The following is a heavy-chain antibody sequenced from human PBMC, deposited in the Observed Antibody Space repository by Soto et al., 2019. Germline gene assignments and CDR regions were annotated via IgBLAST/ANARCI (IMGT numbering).Heavy chain of an antibody. J-gene: IGHJ4*02. CDR3: AREPGVSSGWYVDY. CDR1: GFTFSSHS. Sequence: PGESLKISCAASGFTFSSHSMNWVRQAPGKGLEWASSITSSSSYINYADSVKGRFTISRDNAQTSLYLQMNSLRAEDTAVYYCAREPGVSSGWYVDYWGQGTLVTVS. CDR2: ITSSSSYI. D-gene: IGHD6-19*01. V-gene: IGHV3-21*01.